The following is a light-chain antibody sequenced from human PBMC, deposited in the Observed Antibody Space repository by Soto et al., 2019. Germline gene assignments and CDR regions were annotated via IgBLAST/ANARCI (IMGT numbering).Light chain of an antibody. CDR3: QLYSGSPCT. V-gene: IGKV3-20*01. J-gene: IGKJ1*01. Sequence: EIVLTQSPGTLSLSPGERATLSCRASQSINNKYLAWYQQEPGQTPRLLIHGVSIRATGIPDRFSGSGSGTDFTLTISRLEHEDFAVYYCQLYSGSPCTFGQGTKVEIK. CDR1: QSINNKY. CDR2: GVS.